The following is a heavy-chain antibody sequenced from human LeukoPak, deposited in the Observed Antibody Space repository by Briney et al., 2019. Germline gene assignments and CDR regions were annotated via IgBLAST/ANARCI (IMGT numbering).Heavy chain of an antibody. V-gene: IGHV3-74*01. CDR2: INSDGSST. Sequence: PGGSLRLSCAASGFTFSSYWMHWVRQAPGKGLVWVSRINSDGSSTSYADSVKGRFTISRDNAKNTLYLQMNSLRAEDTAVYYCARAGSGSYSPVYYYYYMDVWGQGTMVTVSS. CDR3: ARAGSGSYSPVYYYYYMDV. D-gene: IGHD1-26*01. CDR1: GFTFSSYW. J-gene: IGHJ6*03.